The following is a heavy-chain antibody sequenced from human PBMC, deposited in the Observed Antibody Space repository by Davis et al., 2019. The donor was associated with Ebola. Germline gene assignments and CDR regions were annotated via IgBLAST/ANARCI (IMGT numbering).Heavy chain of an antibody. Sequence: MPSETLSLTCVVSGAFVSSGGYSWIWIRQPPGKGLEWIGNYYYTGSTYYSPSLRSRVTMSVDTSKNQFSLKLSSVTAADTAVYYCASTVAMIVAYWGQGTLVTVSS. CDR3: ASTVAMIVAY. V-gene: IGHV4-30-2*03. D-gene: IGHD3-22*01. CDR1: GAFVSSGGYS. CDR2: YYYTGST. J-gene: IGHJ4*02.